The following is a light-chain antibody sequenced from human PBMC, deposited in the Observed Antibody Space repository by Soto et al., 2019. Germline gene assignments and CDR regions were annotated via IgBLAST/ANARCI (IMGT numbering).Light chain of an antibody. Sequence: EIVLAQSPGTLSLSPGERATLSCRASQSVSSNYLAWYQRKPGQAPRLLIYGASSRATGIPDRLSGSGSGTDFTLSISRLEPEDFAVYYCQQYGSSPPRTFGQGTKVDIK. CDR2: GAS. V-gene: IGKV3-20*01. J-gene: IGKJ1*01. CDR3: QQYGSSPPRT. CDR1: QSVSSNY.